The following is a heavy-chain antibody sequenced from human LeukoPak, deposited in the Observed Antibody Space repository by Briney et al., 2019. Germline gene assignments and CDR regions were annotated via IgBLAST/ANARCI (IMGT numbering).Heavy chain of an antibody. D-gene: IGHD3-10*01. CDR1: GVSISSSNSY. V-gene: IGHV4-39*02. CDR2: IYYSGNT. CDR3: AREANYYGSGSYFEGTFDY. J-gene: IGHJ4*02. Sequence: SETLSLTCTVSGVSISSSNSYWGWIRQPPGKGLEWIGSIYYSGNTYYNASLKSQVSISIDTSKNQFSLRLTSVTAADTAVYYCAREANYYGSGSYFEGTFDYWGQGSLVTVSS.